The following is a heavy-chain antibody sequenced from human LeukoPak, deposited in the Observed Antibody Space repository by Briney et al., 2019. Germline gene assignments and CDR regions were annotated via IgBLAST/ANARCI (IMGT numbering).Heavy chain of an antibody. D-gene: IGHD3-22*01. CDR2: INPSGGST. J-gene: IGHJ3*02. CDR1: GYTFTSYY. V-gene: IGHV1-46*01. CDR3: ARDYYYDSSGYYYSFHDAFDI. Sequence: ASVKVSCKASGYTFTSYYMHWVRQAPGQGLEWMGIINPSGGSTSYAQKFQGRVTMTGDTSTSTVYMELSSLRSEDTAVYYCARDYYYDSSGYYYSFHDAFDIWGQGTMVTVSS.